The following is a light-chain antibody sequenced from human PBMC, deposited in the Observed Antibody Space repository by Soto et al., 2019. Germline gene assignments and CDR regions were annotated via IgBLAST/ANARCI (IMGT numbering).Light chain of an antibody. CDR3: QQRGNWPPT. CDR2: DAS. Sequence: EIVLTQSPATLSLSPGERATLSCRASQSVSSYLAWYQQKPCQAPRLLIYDASHRATGIPARFSGSESGTDFTLTISSLEPEDFAVYYCQQRGNWPPTFGGGTKVEIK. V-gene: IGKV3-11*01. J-gene: IGKJ4*01. CDR1: QSVSSY.